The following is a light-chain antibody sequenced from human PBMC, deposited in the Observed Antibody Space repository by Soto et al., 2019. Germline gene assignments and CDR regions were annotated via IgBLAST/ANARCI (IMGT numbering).Light chain of an antibody. J-gene: IGKJ4*01. V-gene: IGKV3-20*01. Sequence: EILLTQSPGTLSLSPGERATLSCRASQSVTSSYLVWYQQKPGQAPRLLIYGASSRATGIPDRFSGSGSGTDFTLTISRLEPEDFAVYYCQQYASSPLTFGGGTKVDIK. CDR2: GAS. CDR3: QQYASSPLT. CDR1: QSVTSSY.